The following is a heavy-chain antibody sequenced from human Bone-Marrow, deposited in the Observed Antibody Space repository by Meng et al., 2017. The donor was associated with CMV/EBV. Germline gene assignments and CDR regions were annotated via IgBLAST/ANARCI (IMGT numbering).Heavy chain of an antibody. V-gene: IGHV4-4*02. Sequence: SETLSLTCAVSGGSVRNINGWTWVRQPPGKGLEWIGEIYRGGSTNYSPSVKSRVTMSVDRSKNHISLRLTSVTAADTAVYYCAKYVGDYGNYYGMDVWGQGTAVT. CDR3: AKYVGDYGNYYGMDV. D-gene: IGHD4-17*01. CDR1: GGSVRNING. CDR2: IYRGGST. J-gene: IGHJ6*02.